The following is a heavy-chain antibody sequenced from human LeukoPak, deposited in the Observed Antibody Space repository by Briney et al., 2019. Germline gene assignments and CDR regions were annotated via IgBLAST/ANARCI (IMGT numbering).Heavy chain of an antibody. J-gene: IGHJ4*02. D-gene: IGHD2-2*01. Sequence: GGSLRLSCAAPGFTFRTYGMHWVRQAPGKGLEWVAVISNDGGNKFYADSVKGRFTISRDNSKNTLYLEMNSLRSDDTAVYSCAKPRVTSPCSYYFDSWGQGTLVTVSS. CDR3: AKPRVTSPCSYYFDS. V-gene: IGHV3-30*18. CDR1: GFTFRTYG. CDR2: ISNDGGNK.